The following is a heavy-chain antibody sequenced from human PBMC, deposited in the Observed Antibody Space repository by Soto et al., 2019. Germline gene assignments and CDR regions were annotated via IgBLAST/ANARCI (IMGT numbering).Heavy chain of an antibody. Sequence: GASVKVSCKASGYTFTSYGISWVRQAPGQGLEWMGWISAYNGNTNYAQKLQGRVTMTTDTSTSTAYMELRSLRSDDTAVYYCARHYDILTGYYRVNWFDPWGQGTLVTVSS. D-gene: IGHD3-9*01. CDR3: ARHYDILTGYYRVNWFDP. V-gene: IGHV1-18*01. CDR1: GYTFTSYG. J-gene: IGHJ5*02. CDR2: ISAYNGNT.